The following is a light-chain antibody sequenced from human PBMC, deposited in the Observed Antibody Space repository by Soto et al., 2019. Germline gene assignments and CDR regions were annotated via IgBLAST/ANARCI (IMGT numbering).Light chain of an antibody. J-gene: IGKJ3*01. CDR1: QGISNY. V-gene: IGKV1-27*01. CDR2: AAS. CDR3: QKYNSASFT. Sequence: DIQMTQSPSSLSASVGDRVTITCRASQGISNYLAWYQQKPGKVPKLLIHAASTLQSGVPSRFSGSGSATDFTLTISSLQPEDVATYYCQKYNSASFTFGPGTKVDIK.